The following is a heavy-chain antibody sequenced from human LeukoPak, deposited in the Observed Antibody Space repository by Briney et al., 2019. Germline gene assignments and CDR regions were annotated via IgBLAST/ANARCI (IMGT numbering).Heavy chain of an antibody. CDR3: ARIRWLRLCDY. Sequence: ASVEVSCKASGGTFSSYAISWVRQAPGQGLEWMGRIIPILGIANYAQKFQGRVTITADKSTSTAYMELSSLRSEDTAVYYCARIRWLRLCDYWGQGTLVTVSS. CDR1: GGTFSSYA. V-gene: IGHV1-69*04. J-gene: IGHJ4*02. D-gene: IGHD5-12*01. CDR2: IIPILGIA.